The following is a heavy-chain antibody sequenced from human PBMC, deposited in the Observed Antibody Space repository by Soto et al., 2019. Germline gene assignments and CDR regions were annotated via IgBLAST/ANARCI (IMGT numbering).Heavy chain of an antibody. CDR1: GGSINSASFH. Sequence: SEPLSLTCSVSGGSINSASFHWSCVRQRPGKGLEWIGHIFHSGSAYYNAFLKTRLSIPVDTSKNQFSLKLNSVTAADTAVYYWARDIHRGEDFYSFDYWGQGTLVTVSS. J-gene: IGHJ4*02. D-gene: IGHD3-16*01. V-gene: IGHV4-31*03. CDR3: ARDIHRGEDFYSFDY. CDR2: IFHSGSA.